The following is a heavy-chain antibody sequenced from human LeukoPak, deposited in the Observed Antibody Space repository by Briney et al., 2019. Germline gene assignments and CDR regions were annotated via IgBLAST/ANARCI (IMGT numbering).Heavy chain of an antibody. CDR1: GYTFTSYY. CDR3: ARDSSGWATDY. J-gene: IGHJ4*02. Sequence: GASVKVSCKASGYTFTSYYMHWVRQAPGQGLEWMGIINPSGGSTIYAQKFQGRVTMTRDTSTSTVYMELSSLRSEDTAVYYCARDSSGWATDYWGQGTLVTVSS. D-gene: IGHD6-19*01. CDR2: INPSGGST. V-gene: IGHV1-46*01.